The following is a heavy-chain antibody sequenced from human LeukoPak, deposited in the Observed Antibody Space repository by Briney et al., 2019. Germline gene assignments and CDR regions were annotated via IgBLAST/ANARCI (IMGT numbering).Heavy chain of an antibody. Sequence: SDTLSLTCTVSGGPICSSSFYWDWVRQPPGMGLEWIGNIFYNGITYYNPSLKSRVTISVDTSKNLFSLKLTSVTAADSAVYYCDRGLCLVASPNWFDPWGQGTLVIVSS. D-gene: IGHD2-15*01. CDR2: IFYNGIT. V-gene: IGHV4-39*01. J-gene: IGHJ5*02. CDR1: GGPICSSSFY. CDR3: DRGLCLVASPNWFDP.